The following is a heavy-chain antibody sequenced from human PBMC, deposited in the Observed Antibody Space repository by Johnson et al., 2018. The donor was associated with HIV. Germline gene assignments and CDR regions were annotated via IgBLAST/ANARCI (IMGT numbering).Heavy chain of an antibody. CDR2: IYSGGST. V-gene: IGHV3-66*01. Sequence: VQLVESGGSLVKPGGSMRLSCAASGFTFTDYYMTWIRQAPGKGLEWVSVIYSGGSTYYADSVKGRLTFPRDNSKNTLYLQMNSLRAEDAAVYYCARDLTYYYDSSTYVRAFDIWGQGTMVTVSS. CDR3: ARDLTYYYDSSTYVRAFDI. CDR1: GFTFTDYY. J-gene: IGHJ3*02. D-gene: IGHD3-22*01.